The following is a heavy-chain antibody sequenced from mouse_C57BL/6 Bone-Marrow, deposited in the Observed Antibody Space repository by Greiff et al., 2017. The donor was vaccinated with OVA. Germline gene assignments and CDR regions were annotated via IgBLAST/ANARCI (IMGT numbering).Heavy chain of an antibody. D-gene: IGHD3-1*01. J-gene: IGHJ1*03. V-gene: IGHV5-16*01. CDR1: GFNFSDYY. CDR3: ARVGSGYYWYFDV. Sequence: EVKVVESEGGLVQPGSSMKLSCTASGFNFSDYYMAWVRQVPEKGLEWVANINYDGSSTYYLDSLKSRFIISRDNAKNILYLQMSSLKSEDTATYYCARVGSGYYWYFDVWGTGTTVTVSS. CDR2: INYDGSST.